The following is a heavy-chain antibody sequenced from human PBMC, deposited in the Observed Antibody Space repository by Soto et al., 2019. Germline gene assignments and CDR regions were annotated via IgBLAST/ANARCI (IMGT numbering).Heavy chain of an antibody. CDR3: AHCTLHDYGDYDPGTSHVFDS. Sequence: QITLKESGPSPVKPTQTLTVTCTFSGFSLSNSGVGVAWIRQPPGKALEWLALIYGDNDKRYSPSLKTRLTIPQDTSNNPLVLTTTNMDPVDTATYYCAHCTLHDYGDYDPGTSHVFDSWGQGTLVTVSS. V-gene: IGHV2-5*02. CDR2: IYGDNDK. J-gene: IGHJ4*02. CDR1: GFSLSNSGVG. D-gene: IGHD4-17*01.